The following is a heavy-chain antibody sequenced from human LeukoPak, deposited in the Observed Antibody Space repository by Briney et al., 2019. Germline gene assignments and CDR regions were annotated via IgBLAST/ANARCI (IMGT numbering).Heavy chain of an antibody. CDR2: ISGSGGST. J-gene: IGHJ4*02. V-gene: IGHV3-23*01. Sequence: GGSLRLSCAASGFTFSSYAMRWVRQAPGKGLEWVSAISGSGGSTYYADSVKGRFTISRDNSKNTLYLQMNSLRAEDTAVYYCAKDRGKTVAQFDYWGQGTLVTVSS. CDR3: AKDRGKTVAQFDY. CDR1: GFTFSSYA. D-gene: IGHD4-23*01.